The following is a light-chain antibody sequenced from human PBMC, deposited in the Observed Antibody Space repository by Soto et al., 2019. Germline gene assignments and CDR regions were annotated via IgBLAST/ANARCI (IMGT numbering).Light chain of an antibody. CDR2: AAS. J-gene: IGKJ4*01. V-gene: IGKV1-39*01. CDR1: QSISSY. CDR3: QQANSFPVLT. Sequence: DIQMTQSPSSLSASVGDRVTITCRASQSISSYLNWYQQKPGKAPKLLIYAASSLQSGVPSRFSGSGSGTDFTLTISSLQPEDFATYYCQQANSFPVLTFGGGTKVDIK.